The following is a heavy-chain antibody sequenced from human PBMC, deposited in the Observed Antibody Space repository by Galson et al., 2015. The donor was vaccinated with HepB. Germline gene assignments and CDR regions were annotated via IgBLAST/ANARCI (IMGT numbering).Heavy chain of an antibody. CDR3: ARPVGATTKGLDFDS. J-gene: IGHJ4*02. CDR1: GYSFPNFW. D-gene: IGHD1-26*01. Sequence: QSGAEVKKPGESLRISSKASGYSFPNFWIGWVRQMSGKGLEWMAIIYPGDSDTRYSQSFRGQVTISADKSITTAYLQWSSLRASDTAMYYCARPVGATTKGLDFDSWGQGTLVTVSS. CDR2: IYPGDSDT. V-gene: IGHV5-51*01.